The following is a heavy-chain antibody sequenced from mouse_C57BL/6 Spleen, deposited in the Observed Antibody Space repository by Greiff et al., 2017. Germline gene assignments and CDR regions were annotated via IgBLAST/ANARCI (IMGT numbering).Heavy chain of an antibody. CDR1: GYTFTDYY. CDR2: FYPGSGNT. Sequence: QVQLKQSGAELVRPGASVKLSCKASGYTFTDYYINWVKQRPGPGLEWIARFYPGSGNTYYNEKFKGKATLTAEKSSSTAYMQLSSLTSEDAAVYFCARGELGDWFAYWGQGTLVTVSA. V-gene: IGHV1-76*01. J-gene: IGHJ3*01. CDR3: ARGELGDWFAY.